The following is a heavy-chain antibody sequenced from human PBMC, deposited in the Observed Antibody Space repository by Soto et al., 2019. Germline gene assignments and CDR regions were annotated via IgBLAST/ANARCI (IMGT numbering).Heavy chain of an antibody. Sequence: ASVKVSCKVSGYTLTELSMHWLRQAPGKGLEWMGGFDPEDGETIYAQKFQGRVTMTEDTSTDTAYMELSSLRSEDTAVYYCATDSRAYTYGMDVWGQGTTGTVPS. D-gene: IGHD2-2*02. CDR2: FDPEDGET. CDR1: GYTLTELS. CDR3: ATDSRAYTYGMDV. J-gene: IGHJ6*02. V-gene: IGHV1-24*01.